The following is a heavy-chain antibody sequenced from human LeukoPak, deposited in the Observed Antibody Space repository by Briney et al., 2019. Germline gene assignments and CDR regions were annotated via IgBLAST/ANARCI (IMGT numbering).Heavy chain of an antibody. CDR1: GFTFSSYA. CDR3: AKDRNSGSYYDTIDY. J-gene: IGHJ4*02. D-gene: IGHD1-26*01. CDR2: ISGSGGST. Sequence: GGSLRLSCAASGFTFSSYAMSWVRQAPGKGLEWVSAISGSGGSTYYADSVKGRFTISRDNSKNTLYLQMNSLRAEDTAVYYCAKDRNSGSYYDTIDYWGQGTLVTVSS. V-gene: IGHV3-23*01.